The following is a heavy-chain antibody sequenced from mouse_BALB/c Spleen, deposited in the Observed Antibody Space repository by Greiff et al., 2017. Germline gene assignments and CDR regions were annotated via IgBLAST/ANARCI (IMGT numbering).Heavy chain of an antibody. CDR2: INSNGGST. D-gene: IGHD3-3*01. V-gene: IGHV5-6-3*01. CDR1: GFTFSSYG. CDR3: ARVWDRYYFDY. J-gene: IGHJ2*01. Sequence: EVMLVESGGGLVQPGGSLKLSCAASGFTFSSYGMSWVRQTPDKRLELVATINSNGGSTYYPDSVKGRFTISRDNAKNTLYLQMSSLKSEDTAMYYCARVWDRYYFDYWGQGTTLTVSS.